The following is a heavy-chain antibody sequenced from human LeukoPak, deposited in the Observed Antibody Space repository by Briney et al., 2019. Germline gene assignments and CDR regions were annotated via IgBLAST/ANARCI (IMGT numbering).Heavy chain of an antibody. Sequence: PGGSLRLSCAASGFTFDSYGMHWVRQAPDKGLEWVAVISYDGSNKYYADSVKGRFTISRDNSKNTLYLQMNSLRAEDTAVYYCAKFFTGEYVRAFDVWGQGTMVTVSS. D-gene: IGHD3-10*02. CDR1: GFTFDSYG. CDR2: ISYDGSNK. J-gene: IGHJ3*01. CDR3: AKFFTGEYVRAFDV. V-gene: IGHV3-30*18.